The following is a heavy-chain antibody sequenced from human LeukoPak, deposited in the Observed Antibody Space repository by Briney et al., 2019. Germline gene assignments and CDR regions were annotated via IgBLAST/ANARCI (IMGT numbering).Heavy chain of an antibody. D-gene: IGHD5-12*01. CDR2: VNPNSGGT. CDR1: GYTFTGYY. J-gene: IGHJ4*02. V-gene: IGHV1-2*02. CDR3: ARVDGSGYDWFDY. Sequence: ASVKVSCKASGYTFTGYYMHWVRQAPGQGLEWMGWVNPNSGGTNYAQKFQGRVTMTRDTSISTAYMELSRLRSDDTAVYYCARVDGSGYDWFDYWGQGTLVTVSS.